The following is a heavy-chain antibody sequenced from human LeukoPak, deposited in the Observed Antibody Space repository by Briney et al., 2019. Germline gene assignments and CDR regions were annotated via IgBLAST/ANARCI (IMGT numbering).Heavy chain of an antibody. CDR1: GGSISSYY. J-gene: IGHJ4*02. Sequence: SETLSLTCTVSGGSISSYYWSWIRQPAGKGLEWIGRIYTSGSSNYNPSLKSRVTMSVDTSKNQFSLKLSSVTAADTAVYYCARDTYYYGSGSLFDYWGQGTLVTVSS. D-gene: IGHD3-10*01. CDR3: ARDTYYYGSGSLFDY. CDR2: IYTSGSS. V-gene: IGHV4-4*07.